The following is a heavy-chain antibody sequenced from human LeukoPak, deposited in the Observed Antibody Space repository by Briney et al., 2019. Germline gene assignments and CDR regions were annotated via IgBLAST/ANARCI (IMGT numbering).Heavy chain of an antibody. J-gene: IGHJ3*02. CDR3: ARDPRPWELFPRDAFDI. CDR2: IIPIFGTA. V-gene: IGHV1-69*01. CDR1: GGTFSSYA. Sequence: GSSVKVSCKASGGTFSSYAISWVRQAPGQGLEWMGGIIPIFGTANYAQKFQGRVTITADESTSTAYMELSSLRSDDTAVYYCARDPRPWELFPRDAFDIWGQGTMVTVSS. D-gene: IGHD1-26*01.